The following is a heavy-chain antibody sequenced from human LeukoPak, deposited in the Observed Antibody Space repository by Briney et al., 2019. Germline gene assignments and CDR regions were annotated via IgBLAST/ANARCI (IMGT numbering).Heavy chain of an antibody. CDR2: IIPILGIA. Sequence: SVKVSCKASGGTFSSYAISWVRQAPGQGLEWMRRIIPILGIANYAQKFQGRVTITADKSTSTAYMELSSLRSEDTAVYYCARQPYCGGDCYPEAGYYGMDVWGQGTTVTVSS. CDR1: GGTFSSYA. CDR3: ARQPYCGGDCYPEAGYYGMDV. J-gene: IGHJ6*02. D-gene: IGHD2-21*02. V-gene: IGHV1-69*04.